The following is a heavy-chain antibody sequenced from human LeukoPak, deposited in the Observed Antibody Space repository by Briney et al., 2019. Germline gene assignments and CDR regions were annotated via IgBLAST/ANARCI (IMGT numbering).Heavy chain of an antibody. CDR2: ISSSSSTI. D-gene: IGHD3-22*01. V-gene: IGHV3-48*04. Sequence: LSGGSLRLSCAASGFTFSSYSMNWVRMAPGKGLEWVSYISSSSSTIYYADSVKGRFTISRDNAKNSLYLQMNSLRAEDTAVYYCARGYYYDSSGYYYGYWGQGTLVTVSS. CDR3: ARGYYYDSSGYYYGY. J-gene: IGHJ4*02. CDR1: GFTFSSYS.